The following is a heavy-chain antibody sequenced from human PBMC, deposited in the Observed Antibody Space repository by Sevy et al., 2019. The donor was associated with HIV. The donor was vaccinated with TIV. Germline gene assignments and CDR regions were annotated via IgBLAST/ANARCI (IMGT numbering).Heavy chain of an antibody. D-gene: IGHD6-6*01. J-gene: IGHJ4*02. V-gene: IGHV3-7*04. CDR2: IKQDGSEK. CDR1: GFTFSSYW. CDR3: ARGGPIAARRMDYFDY. Sequence: GGSLRLSCAASGFTFSSYWMSWVRQAPGKGLEWVANIKQDGSEKYYVDSVKGRFTISRDNAKNPLYLQMNSLRAEDTAVYYCARGGPIAARRMDYFDYWGQGTLVTVSS.